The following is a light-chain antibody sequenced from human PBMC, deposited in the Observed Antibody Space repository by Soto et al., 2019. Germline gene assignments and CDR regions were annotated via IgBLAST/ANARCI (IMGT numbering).Light chain of an antibody. CDR3: QQYDGSSPWT. Sequence: EIVLTQSPGTLSLSPGDRATLSCRASQSVSSSYFAWYQQKPGQAPRLLIYGASSRASGIPDRFSGSGSGTDFTLTISRLEPEDFAVYYCQQYDGSSPWTFGQGSKVDIK. CDR1: QSVSSSY. V-gene: IGKV3-20*01. CDR2: GAS. J-gene: IGKJ1*01.